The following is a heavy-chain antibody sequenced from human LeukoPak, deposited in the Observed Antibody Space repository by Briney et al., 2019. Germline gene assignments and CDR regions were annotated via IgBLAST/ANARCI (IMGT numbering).Heavy chain of an antibody. CDR2: ISAYNGNT. J-gene: IGHJ3*02. D-gene: IGHD6-13*01. Sequence: ASVKVSCKASGYTFTSYGISWVRQAPGQGLEWMGWISAYNGNTNYAQKLQGRVTMTTDTSTSTAYMELRSLRSDDTAVYYCARDQQLESDDAFDIWGQGTMVTVSS. CDR3: ARDQQLESDDAFDI. CDR1: GYTFTSYG. V-gene: IGHV1-18*01.